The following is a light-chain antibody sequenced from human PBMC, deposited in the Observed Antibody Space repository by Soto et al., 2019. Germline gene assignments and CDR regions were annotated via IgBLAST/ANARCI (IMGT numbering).Light chain of an antibody. V-gene: IGLV2-8*01. CDR3: SSHTSSATLYV. CDR2: EVV. Sequence: QSVLTQPPSASGSPGQSVTISCTGTKNDIGVYDFVSWYQHHPGKAPRLIIYEVVQRPSGVPDRFSGSKSGNTASLTISGLQAEDEADYYCSSHTSSATLYVFGTGTKVTVL. J-gene: IGLJ1*01. CDR1: KNDIGVYDF.